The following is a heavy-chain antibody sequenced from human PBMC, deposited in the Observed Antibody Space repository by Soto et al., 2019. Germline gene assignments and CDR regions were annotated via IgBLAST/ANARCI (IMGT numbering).Heavy chain of an antibody. CDR3: AREEETYCSGGSCSTFYYYYGMDV. CDR2: ISSSSSYI. J-gene: IGHJ6*02. CDR1: GLTFSSYS. Sequence: EVQLVESGGGLVKPGGSLRLSCAASGLTFSSYSMNWVRQAPGKGLEWVSSISSSSSYIYYADSVKGRFTISRDNAKNSLYLQMNSLRAEDTAVYYCAREEETYCSGGSCSTFYYYYGMDVWGQGTTVTVSS. V-gene: IGHV3-21*01. D-gene: IGHD2-15*01.